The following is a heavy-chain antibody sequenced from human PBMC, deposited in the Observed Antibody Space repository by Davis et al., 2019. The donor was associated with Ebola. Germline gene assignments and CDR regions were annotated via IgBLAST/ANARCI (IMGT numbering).Heavy chain of an antibody. CDR1: AFTFSIYS. CDR3: ARDRQPGIVVVVAAKSRVDYMDV. J-gene: IGHJ6*03. CDR2: ISSSSSTI. Sequence: GESLKIPCAASAFTFSIYSMNWVRQAPGKGLEGVSYISSSSSTIYYPDPVKGRFTISRDNAKNSLYLQMNSLRDEDTAVYYCARDRQPGIVVVVAAKSRVDYMDVWGKGTTVTVSS. V-gene: IGHV3-48*02. D-gene: IGHD2-15*01.